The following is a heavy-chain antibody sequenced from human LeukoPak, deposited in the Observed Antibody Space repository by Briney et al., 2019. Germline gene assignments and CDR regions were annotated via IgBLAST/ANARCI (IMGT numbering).Heavy chain of an antibody. J-gene: IGHJ4*02. CDR3: AKDPLVRGLTYDQ. V-gene: IGHV3-23*01. Sequence: GGSLRLSCAASRFTFSSYAMTSGRQAPGKGLEWVSAISGSGYSTYYADSVQGRFTISRDNSRNTLYLEMNSLRAEDTAVYYCAKDPLVRGLTYDQWGQGTLVTVSS. CDR1: RFTFSSYA. D-gene: IGHD3-10*01. CDR2: ISGSGYST.